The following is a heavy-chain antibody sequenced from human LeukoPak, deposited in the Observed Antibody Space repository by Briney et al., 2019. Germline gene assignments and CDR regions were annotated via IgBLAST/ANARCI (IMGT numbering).Heavy chain of an antibody. CDR1: GYTFTSYD. J-gene: IGHJ4*02. CDR3: ARDYLRGPSMVRGVQLDY. D-gene: IGHD3-10*01. CDR2: MNPNSGNT. V-gene: IGHV1-8*03. Sequence: GASVKVSCKASGYTFTSYDINWVRQATGQGLEWMGWMNPNSGNTGYAQKFQGRVTITADESTSTAYMELSSLRSEDTAVYYCARDYLRGPSMVRGVQLDYWGQGTLVTVSS.